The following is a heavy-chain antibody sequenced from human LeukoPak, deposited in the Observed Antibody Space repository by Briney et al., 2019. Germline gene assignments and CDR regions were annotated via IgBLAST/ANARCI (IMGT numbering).Heavy chain of an antibody. D-gene: IGHD1-26*01. V-gene: IGHV4-61*05. CDR1: GGSISSSSYY. Sequence: SETLSLTCTVSGGSISSSSYYWSWIRQPPGKGLEWIGYIYYSGSTNYNPSLKSRVTISVDTSKNQFSLKLSSVTAADTAVYYCARHHPHTRRGSYSNYFDYWGQGTLVTVSS. J-gene: IGHJ4*02. CDR3: ARHHPHTRRGSYSNYFDY. CDR2: IYYSGST.